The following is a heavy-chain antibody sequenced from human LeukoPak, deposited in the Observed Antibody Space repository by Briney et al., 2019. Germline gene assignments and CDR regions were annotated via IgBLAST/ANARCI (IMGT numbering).Heavy chain of an antibody. D-gene: IGHD2-15*01. CDR1: GDSISSYY. V-gene: IGHV4-59*01. CDR3: ATRRGYCSGGNCNYYFDY. CDR2: IYYSGST. Sequence: SETLSLTCTVSGDSISSYYWSWIRQPPGKGLEWIGYIYYSGSTNYNPSLKSRVTISVDTSKNQFSLKLSSVTAADTAVYYCATRRGYCSGGNCNYYFDYWGQRTLVTVSS. J-gene: IGHJ4*02.